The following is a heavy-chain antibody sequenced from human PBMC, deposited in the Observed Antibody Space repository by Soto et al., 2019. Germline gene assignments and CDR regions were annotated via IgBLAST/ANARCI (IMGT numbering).Heavy chain of an antibody. Sequence: SETLSLTCAVSGGSISSSNWWSWVRQPPGKGLEWIGEIYHSGSTNYNPSLKSRVTISVDKSKNQFSLKLSSVTAADTAVYYCARFTVVVPAAIGGEYYYYGMDVWGQGTTVTVSS. CDR2: IYHSGST. V-gene: IGHV4-4*02. D-gene: IGHD2-2*02. J-gene: IGHJ6*02. CDR1: GGSISSSNW. CDR3: ARFTVVVPAAIGGEYYYYGMDV.